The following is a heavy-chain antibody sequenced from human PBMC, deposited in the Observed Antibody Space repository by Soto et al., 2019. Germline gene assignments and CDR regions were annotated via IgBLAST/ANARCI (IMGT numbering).Heavy chain of an antibody. CDR1: GGSISSSSYY. CDR2: IYYSGST. V-gene: IGHV4-39*01. D-gene: IGHD3-3*01. Sequence: QLQLQESGPGLVKPSETLSLTCTVSGGSISSSSYYWGWIRQPPGKGLEWIGSIYYSGSTYYNPSLKSRVTIAVDTSKNQFSLKLSSVTAADTAVYYCAGHGSYDFWSGYYTIWGQGTLVNVSS. J-gene: IGHJ4*02. CDR3: AGHGSYDFWSGYYTI.